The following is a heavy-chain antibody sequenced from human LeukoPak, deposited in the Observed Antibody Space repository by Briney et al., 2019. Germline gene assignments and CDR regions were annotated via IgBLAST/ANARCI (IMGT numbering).Heavy chain of an antibody. J-gene: IGHJ4*02. V-gene: IGHV3-30-3*02. Sequence: GGSLRLSCAASGFIFSSYAMHWVRQAPGKGLEWVAVISYDGSNKYYADSVKGRFIISRDNSKNMVYLQMNSLTVEDTATYYCAKRTMSAFDSWGQGTLLIVSS. CDR2: ISYDGSNK. CDR1: GFIFSSYA. CDR3: AKRTMSAFDS. D-gene: IGHD5-24*01.